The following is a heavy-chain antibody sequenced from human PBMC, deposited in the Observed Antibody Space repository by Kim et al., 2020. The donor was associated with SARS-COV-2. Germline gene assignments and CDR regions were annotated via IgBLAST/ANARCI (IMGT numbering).Heavy chain of an antibody. CDR3: TREGFGGIAFDI. CDR1: GFTFSNYV. Sequence: GGSLRLSCTGSGFTFSNYVMQWVRQTPGKGLEWVSYISTGSTTIYYAASVKGRFTVSRDDAKQSLYLQMNSLTEEDTAVYFCTREGFGGIAFDISGQGT. J-gene: IGHJ3*02. CDR2: ISTGSTTI. V-gene: IGHV3-48*02. D-gene: IGHD3-10*01.